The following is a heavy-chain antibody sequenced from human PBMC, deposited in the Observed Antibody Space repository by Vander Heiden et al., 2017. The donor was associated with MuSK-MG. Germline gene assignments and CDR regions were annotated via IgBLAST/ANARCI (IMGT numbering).Heavy chain of an antibody. CDR1: GGSISSYY. CDR3: ARAGFGERGP. D-gene: IGHD3-10*01. Sequence: QVQLQESGPGLVKPSETLSLTCTVSGGSISSYYWSWIRQPPGKGLEWIGYIYYSGSTNYNPSLKSRVTISVDTSKNQFSLKLSSVTAADTAVYYCARAGFGERGPWGQGTLVTVSS. V-gene: IGHV4-59*01. J-gene: IGHJ4*02. CDR2: IYYSGST.